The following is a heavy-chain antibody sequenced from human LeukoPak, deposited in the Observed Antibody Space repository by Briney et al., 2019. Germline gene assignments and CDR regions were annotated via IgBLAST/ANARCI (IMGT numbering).Heavy chain of an antibody. Sequence: PSETLSLTCTVSGGSISSSSYYWGWIRQPPGKGLEWIGSIYYSGSTYYNPSLKSRVTISVDTSKNQFSLKLSSVTAADTAVYYCAREGLGLVGAIPSWYFDLWGRGTLVTVSS. J-gene: IGHJ2*01. V-gene: IGHV4-39*07. D-gene: IGHD1-26*01. CDR2: IYYSGST. CDR1: GGSISSSSYY. CDR3: AREGLGLVGAIPSWYFDL.